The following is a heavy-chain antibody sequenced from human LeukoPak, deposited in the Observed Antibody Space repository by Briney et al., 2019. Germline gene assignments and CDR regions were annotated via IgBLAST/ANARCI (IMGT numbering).Heavy chain of an antibody. CDR1: GFTFSSYW. D-gene: IGHD4-11*01. CDR3: ARDRTGQQLISRSEYYYMDV. V-gene: IGHV3-66*01. CDR2: IYSGGST. J-gene: IGHJ6*03. Sequence: GGSLRLSCAASGFTFSSYWMSWVRQAPGKGLEWVSIIYSGGSTYYADSVKGRFTISRDNSKNTLYLQMNSLRAEDTAVYYCARDRTGQQLISRSEYYYMDVWGKGTTVTISS.